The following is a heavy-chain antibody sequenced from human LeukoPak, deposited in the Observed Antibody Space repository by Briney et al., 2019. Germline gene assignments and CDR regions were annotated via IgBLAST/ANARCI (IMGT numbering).Heavy chain of an antibody. CDR2: IYTSGGT. Sequence: SETLSLTCTVSGDSISSYYWSWIRQPPGKGLEWIGDIYTSGGTNYIPALKGRATISIDTPKNQFSMTLSPVTAADSAVYYCARLTRLSTSPDRYYLDYWGQGTLVTVSS. J-gene: IGHJ4*02. D-gene: IGHD6-6*01. CDR3: ARLTRLSTSPDRYYLDY. CDR1: GDSISSYY. V-gene: IGHV4-4*09.